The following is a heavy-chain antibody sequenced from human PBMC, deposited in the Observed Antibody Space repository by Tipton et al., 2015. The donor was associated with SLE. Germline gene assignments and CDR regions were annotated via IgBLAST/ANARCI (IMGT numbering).Heavy chain of an antibody. J-gene: IGHJ5*02. V-gene: IGHV4-59*12. D-gene: IGHD6-6*01. CDR1: NGSINAYY. CDR3: VRGGGASSGRWFDP. Sequence: TLSLTCTVSNGSINAYYWSWIRQPPGKGLEYIGHVYYLGATNYSPSLKSRVAMSVDTSKNQFSLRLNSVTAADTAVYFCVRGGGASSGRWFDPWGQGILVTVSS. CDR2: VYYLGAT.